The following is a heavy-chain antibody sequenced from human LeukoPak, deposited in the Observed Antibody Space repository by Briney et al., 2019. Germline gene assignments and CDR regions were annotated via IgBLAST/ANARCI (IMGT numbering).Heavy chain of an antibody. J-gene: IGHJ4*02. D-gene: IGHD6-19*01. Sequence: SVKVSCKASGGTFSSYAISWVRQAPGQGLEWMGGIIPIFGTANYAQKFQGRVTITADQSASTAYMERSSLRSEDTAVYYWAGGGSGYSSGWSLPLFDYWGQGSLVTVSS. CDR3: AGGGSGYSSGWSLPLFDY. CDR2: IIPIFGTA. CDR1: GGTFSSYA. V-gene: IGHV1-69*01.